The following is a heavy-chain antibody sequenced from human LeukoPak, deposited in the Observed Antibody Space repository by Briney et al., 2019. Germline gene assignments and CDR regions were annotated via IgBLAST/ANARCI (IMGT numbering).Heavy chain of an antibody. V-gene: IGHV1-2*04. J-gene: IGHJ5*02. Sequence: GASVKVSCKASGYTFTSYDINWVRQATGQGLEWMGWINPNSGGTNYAQRFQGWVTMTRDTSISTAYMELSRLRSDDTAVYYCARDSGLIAAAGTTNWFDPWGQGTLVTVSS. CDR3: ARDSGLIAAAGTTNWFDP. D-gene: IGHD6-13*01. CDR1: GYTFTSYD. CDR2: INPNSGGT.